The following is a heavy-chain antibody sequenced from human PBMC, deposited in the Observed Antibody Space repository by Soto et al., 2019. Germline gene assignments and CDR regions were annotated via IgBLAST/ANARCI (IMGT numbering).Heavy chain of an antibody. CDR3: ARSPLGYDYVRQTWREVGDSFDI. CDR1: GASLGGFH. V-gene: IGHV4-34*12. J-gene: IGHJ3*02. CDR2: LIHGGST. D-gene: IGHD3-16*01. Sequence: SETLSLTCAIYGASLGGFHWTWLRQAPGKGLEWIGELIHGGSTNYNPSLKSRVTFSLDTSKNQFSLHLMSVTAADTAVYYCARSPLGYDYVRQTWREVGDSFDIWGRGTLVT.